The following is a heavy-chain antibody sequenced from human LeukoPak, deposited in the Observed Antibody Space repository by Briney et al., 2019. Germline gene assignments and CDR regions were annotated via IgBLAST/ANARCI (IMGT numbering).Heavy chain of an antibody. V-gene: IGHV4-59*01. Sequence: NSWETLSLTCSVSGDSISSYYWSWVRQSPGKGLEWIGYIYYGGNTRYNPSLKGRVTISADTSKFSLKLSSVTAADTAVYYCARGRGYFYGSGSRYLDDAFDIWGQGTMVTVSS. CDR1: GDSISSYY. CDR3: ARGRGYFYGSGSRYLDDAFDI. J-gene: IGHJ3*02. CDR2: IYYGGNT. D-gene: IGHD3-10*01.